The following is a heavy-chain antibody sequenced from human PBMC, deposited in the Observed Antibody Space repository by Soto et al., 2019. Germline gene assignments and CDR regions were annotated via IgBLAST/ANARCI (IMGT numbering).Heavy chain of an antibody. CDR3: ARAASGGSWYGPPCAFDI. CDR2: IYYSGST. D-gene: IGHD2-15*01. V-gene: IGHV4-31*03. CDR1: GGSISSGGYY. J-gene: IGHJ3*02. Sequence: PSETLSLTCTVSGGSISSGGYYWSWIRQHPGKGLEWIGYIYYSGSTYYNPSLKSRDTISVDTSKNQFSLKLSSVTAADTAVYYFARAASGGSWYGPPCAFDIWGQGTMVTVSS.